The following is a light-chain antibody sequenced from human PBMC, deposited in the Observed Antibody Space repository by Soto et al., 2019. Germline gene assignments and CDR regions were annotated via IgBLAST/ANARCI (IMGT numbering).Light chain of an antibody. J-gene: IGLJ1*01. CDR3: CSYAGSNSLYV. Sequence: QSALTQPRSVSGSPGQSVTISCTGTSSDVGNYNYVSWYQQHPGKVPKLLTYDVSKRSSGVPDRFSGSKSGNTASLTISGLQAEDEADYYCCSYAGSNSLYVFGTGTKVTVL. CDR2: DVS. CDR1: SSDVGNYNY. V-gene: IGLV2-11*01.